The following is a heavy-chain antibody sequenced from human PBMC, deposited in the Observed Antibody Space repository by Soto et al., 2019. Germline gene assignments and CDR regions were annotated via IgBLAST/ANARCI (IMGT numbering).Heavy chain of an antibody. CDR1: GFSLSTRGEG. V-gene: IGHV2-5*02. D-gene: IGHD3-9*01. J-gene: IGHJ4*02. CDR2: IYWDDGK. Sequence: SHPTLVNTTQTLTLPCTFSGFSLSTRGEGVAWIRQPPGKALEWLALIYWDDGKRYSPSLKPRLNITKDTSKNQVVLTLTNADPVDTATYCCAHRTAYDISTGYYPFDYWGQGSLVTDSS. CDR3: AHRTAYDISTGYYPFDY.